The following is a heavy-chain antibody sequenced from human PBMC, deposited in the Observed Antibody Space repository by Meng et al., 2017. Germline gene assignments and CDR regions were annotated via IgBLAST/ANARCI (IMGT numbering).Heavy chain of an antibody. CDR1: GYTFTSYG. V-gene: IGHV1-18*01. D-gene: IGHD4-11*01. J-gene: IGHJ1*01. CDR3: AQTTVTTYSEYFQH. CDR2: ISAYNGNT. Sequence: QVHLVQSRADVTKPGASVKVSCKASGYTFTSYGISLVRQAPGQGLEWMGWISAYNGNTNYAQKLQGRVTMTTDTSTSTAYMELRSLRSDDTAVYYCAQTTVTTYSEYFQHWGQGTLVTVSS.